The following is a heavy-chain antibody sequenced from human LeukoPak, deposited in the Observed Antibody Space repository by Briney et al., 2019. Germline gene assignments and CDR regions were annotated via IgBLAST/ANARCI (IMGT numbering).Heavy chain of an antibody. D-gene: IGHD1-14*01. CDR1: GFTFSSFA. Sequence: GGSLRLSCVASGFTFSSFAMSWVRQAPGKGLEWVSAISQSSNATYYGDSVKGRSSISRDDSKNTVYLQINSLRADDTAIYYCAKEGPYTSPRNYYFDYWGQGTLVTVSS. V-gene: IGHV3-23*01. CDR2: ISQSSNAT. J-gene: IGHJ4*02. CDR3: AKEGPYTSPRNYYFDY.